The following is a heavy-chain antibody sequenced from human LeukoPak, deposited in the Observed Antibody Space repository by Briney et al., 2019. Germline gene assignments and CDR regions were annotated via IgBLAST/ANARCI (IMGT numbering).Heavy chain of an antibody. CDR1: GFNFDDYA. J-gene: IGHJ4*02. V-gene: IGHV3-9*01. CDR3: AKDAYNYYDSSGYYS. Sequence: GGSLRLSCAASGFNFDDYAMHWVRQAPGKGLEWVSGISWNSGRIGYADSVKGRFTISRDNAKNSLYLQMNSLRAEDTALYYCAKDAYNYYDSSGYYSWGQGTLVTVSS. D-gene: IGHD3-22*01. CDR2: ISWNSGRI.